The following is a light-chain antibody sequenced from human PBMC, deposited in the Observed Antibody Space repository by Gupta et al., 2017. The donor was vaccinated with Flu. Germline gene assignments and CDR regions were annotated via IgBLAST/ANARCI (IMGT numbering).Light chain of an antibody. CDR3: CTDAGNNICV. J-gene: IGLJ2*01. Sequence: QAVAISCTGATVGSNNFVSWYQQHTGKAPTLMIFDVNQWPSGIPARLSGSKSGNTASLTISGRKDEEEADYYCCTDAGNNICVFGEGTKLTVL. V-gene: IGLV2-11*03. CDR1: TVGSNNF. CDR2: DVN.